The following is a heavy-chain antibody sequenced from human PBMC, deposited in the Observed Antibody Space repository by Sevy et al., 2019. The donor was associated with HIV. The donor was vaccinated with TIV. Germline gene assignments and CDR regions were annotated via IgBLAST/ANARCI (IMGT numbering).Heavy chain of an antibody. V-gene: IGHV3-23*01. CDR2: LSFGCGKI. CDR3: VREGCTRPHDY. D-gene: IGHD2-8*01. J-gene: IGHJ4*02. Sequence: GGSLRLSCAVSGFNFNIYSMSWVRQAPGKGLEWVSTLSFGCGKINYADSVKGRFIISRDDSKKTLYLQMNSLRAEDTAVYFCVREGCTRPHDYWGQGTLVTVSS. CDR1: GFNFNIYS.